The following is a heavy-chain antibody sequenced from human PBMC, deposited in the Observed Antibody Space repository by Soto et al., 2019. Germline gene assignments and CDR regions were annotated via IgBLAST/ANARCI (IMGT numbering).Heavy chain of an antibody. CDR1: GGSISSSSYY. V-gene: IGHV4-39*01. D-gene: IGHD5-18*01. Sequence: SETLSLTCTVSGGSISSSSYYWGWIRQPPGKGLEWIESIYYSGSTYYNPSLKSRVTISVDTSKNQFSLKLSSVTAADTAVYYCARRGEHTRGYSYARASPRAVRFDPWGQGTLVTVSS. J-gene: IGHJ5*02. CDR2: IYYSGST. CDR3: ARRGEHTRGYSYARASPRAVRFDP.